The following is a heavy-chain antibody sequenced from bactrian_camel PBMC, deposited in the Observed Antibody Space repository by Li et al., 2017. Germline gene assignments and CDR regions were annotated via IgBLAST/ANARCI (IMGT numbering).Heavy chain of an antibody. J-gene: IGHJ4*01. Sequence: VESGGGSVQPGGSLRLSCRISGLADTNYCMGWFRQSPGKERESVARIGSGGTIFYAGSVKGRFTISQDTSKNTLYLEMNSLDVSDTAVYYCAAQRSQYCGNGWKHADEYRDWGQGTQVTVS. CDR2: IGSGGTI. CDR1: GLADTNYC. V-gene: IGHV3S67*01. D-gene: IGHD1*01. CDR3: AAQRSQYCGNGWKHADEYRD.